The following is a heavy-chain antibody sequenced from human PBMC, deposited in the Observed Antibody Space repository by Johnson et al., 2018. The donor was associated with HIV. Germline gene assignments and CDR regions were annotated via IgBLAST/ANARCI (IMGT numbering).Heavy chain of an antibody. CDR1: GFTFDDYG. CDR3: ARREQSIDAFDI. J-gene: IGHJ3*02. V-gene: IGHV3-13*01. CDR2: IGNYGDT. Sequence: VQLMESGGGVVRPGGSLRLSCAASGFTFDDYGMSWVRQAPGKGPEWVSGIGNYGDTYYLGSVKGRFTISRENVKTSLYLQMNSLRPGDTAVYYCARREQSIDAFDIWGQGTLVTVSS. D-gene: IGHD1/OR15-1a*01.